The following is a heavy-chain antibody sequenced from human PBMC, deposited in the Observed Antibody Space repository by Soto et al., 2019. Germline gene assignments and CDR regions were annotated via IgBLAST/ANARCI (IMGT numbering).Heavy chain of an antibody. CDR3: ARGDSSSWPGGVY. V-gene: IGHV4-34*01. D-gene: IGHD6-13*01. Sequence: PSETLSLTCAVYGGSFSGYYWSWIRQPPGKGLEWIGEINHSGSTNYNPSLKSRVTISVDTSKNQFSLKLSSVTAADTAVYYCARGDSSSWPGGVYWGQGTLVTVSS. CDR1: GGSFSGYY. J-gene: IGHJ4*02. CDR2: INHSGST.